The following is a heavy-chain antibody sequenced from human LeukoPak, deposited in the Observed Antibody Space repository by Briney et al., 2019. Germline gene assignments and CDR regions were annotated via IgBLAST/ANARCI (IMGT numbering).Heavy chain of an antibody. CDR3: ARATGGDCSSTSCSDWFDP. CDR2: MNPNSGNT. D-gene: IGHD2-2*01. Sequence: ASVKVSCKTSEATFVSYDINWVRQATGQGLEWMGRMNPNSGNTGYAQKFQGRVTMTRNTSISTAYMELSSLRSEDTAVYYCARATGGDCSSTSCSDWFDPWGQGTLVTVSS. J-gene: IGHJ5*02. CDR1: EATFVSYD. V-gene: IGHV1-8*02.